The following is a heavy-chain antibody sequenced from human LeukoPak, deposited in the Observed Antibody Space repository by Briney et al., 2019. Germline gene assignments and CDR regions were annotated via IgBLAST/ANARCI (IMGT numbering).Heavy chain of an antibody. CDR1: GGSISSYY. Sequence: SETLSLTCTVSGGSISSYYWGWIRQPPGKGLEWIGSIYYSGSTYYNPSLKSRVTISVDTSKNQFSLKLSSVTAADTAVYYCARLKIGYSYGGGYFDYWGQGTLVTVSS. CDR2: IYYSGST. D-gene: IGHD5-18*01. CDR3: ARLKIGYSYGGGYFDY. V-gene: IGHV4-39*01. J-gene: IGHJ4*02.